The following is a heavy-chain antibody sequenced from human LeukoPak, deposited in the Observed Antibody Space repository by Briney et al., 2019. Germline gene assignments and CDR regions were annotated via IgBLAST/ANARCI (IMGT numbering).Heavy chain of an antibody. CDR3: AREDIVVVPAAPRGWFDP. J-gene: IGHJ5*02. Sequence: QTGGSLRLSCAASGSTFSSYWMSWVRQAPGKGLEWVANIKQDGSEKYYVDSVKGRFTISRDNAKNSLYLQMNSLRAEDTAVYYCAREDIVVVPAAPRGWFDPWGQGTLVTVSS. D-gene: IGHD2-2*01. CDR1: GSTFSSYW. V-gene: IGHV3-7*01. CDR2: IKQDGSEK.